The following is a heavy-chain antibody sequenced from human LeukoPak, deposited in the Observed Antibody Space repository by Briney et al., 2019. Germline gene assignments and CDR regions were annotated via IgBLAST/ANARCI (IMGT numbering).Heavy chain of an antibody. CDR1: GGTFSSYA. V-gene: IGHV1-69*04. CDR2: IIPILGIA. CDR3: ASSPDYYDSSGYPEY. D-gene: IGHD3-22*01. Sequence: GASVKVSCKASGGTFSSYAISWVRQAPGQGLEWMGRIIPILGIANYAQKFQGRVTITADKSTSTAYMELSSLRSEDTAVYYCASSPDYYDSSGYPEYWGQGTLVTVSS. J-gene: IGHJ4*02.